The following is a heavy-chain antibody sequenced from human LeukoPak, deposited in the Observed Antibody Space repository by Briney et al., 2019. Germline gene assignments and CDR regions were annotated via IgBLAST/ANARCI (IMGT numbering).Heavy chain of an antibody. CDR2: IYSGGST. CDR1: GFTVSSNY. CDR3: ARPHKYDGDAFDI. V-gene: IGHV3-53*01. Sequence: GGSLRLSCAASGFTVSSNYMSWVRQAPGKGLEWVSVIYSGGSTYYADSVKGRFTISRDNSKNTLYLQMNSLRAEDTAVYYCARPHKYDGDAFDIWGQGTMVTVSS. J-gene: IGHJ3*02. D-gene: IGHD3-16*01.